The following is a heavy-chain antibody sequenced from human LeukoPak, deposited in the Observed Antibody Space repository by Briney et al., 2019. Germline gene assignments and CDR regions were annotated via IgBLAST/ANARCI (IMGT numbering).Heavy chain of an antibody. CDR1: GFTFSNYP. CDR2: ISSSSSTV. D-gene: IGHD3-10*01. J-gene: IGHJ4*02. Sequence: PGGSLRLSCAVSGFTFSNYPMNWVRQAPGKGLEWVSYISSSSSTVYYADSLKGRFTISRDNAKNSLYLQMNSLRDEDTAVYYCARAQTYYGSGSYLYWGQGTLVTVSS. CDR3: ARAQTYYGSGSYLY. V-gene: IGHV3-48*02.